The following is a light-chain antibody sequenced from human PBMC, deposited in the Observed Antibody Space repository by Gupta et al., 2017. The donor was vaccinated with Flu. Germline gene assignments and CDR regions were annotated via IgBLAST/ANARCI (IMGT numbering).Light chain of an antibody. CDR3: EHDNSLLRT. J-gene: IGKJ2*01. CDR1: EGIGSN. Sequence: TVLIQSPEFQSVTPRVTVTITWQASEGIGSNLHWFQQKSQQSPKLLIKSASQAVTGLPSRFSGSGYGTYYTLAINVREAEDAAEYYCEHDNSLLRTFGQGTXVEI. CDR2: SAS. V-gene: IGKV6D-21*02.